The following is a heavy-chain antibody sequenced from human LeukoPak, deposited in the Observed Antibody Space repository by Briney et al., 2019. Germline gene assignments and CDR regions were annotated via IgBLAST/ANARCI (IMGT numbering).Heavy chain of an antibody. V-gene: IGHV4-34*01. J-gene: IGHJ5*02. CDR1: NGSFSHVY. D-gene: IGHD2-8*01. CDR2: INERGNT. Sequence: SETLSLTCGVYNGSFSHVYWNWIRQPPGKELEWIGEINERGNTNYNPSLRSRISISVDTSKKQFSLRLASVTAADTAVYYCAQNGQSGFSFDPWGQGTLVTVSS. CDR3: AQNGQSGFSFDP.